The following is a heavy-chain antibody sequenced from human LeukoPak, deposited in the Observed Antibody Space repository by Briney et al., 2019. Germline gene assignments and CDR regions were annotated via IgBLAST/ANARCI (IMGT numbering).Heavy chain of an antibody. Sequence: SLKISCKASGYSFTPLITYWIGWVGQKPEKSLECMGISYPGDCAPSYSPSFEGQVTISVDKSINTAYLQWTSLKASDTAMYYCARGGGVLAWIFSWTVAFDFWGQGTMVTV. CDR3: ARGGGVLAWIFSWTVAFDF. J-gene: IGHJ3*01. CDR2: SYPGDCAP. V-gene: IGHV5-51*01. CDR1: GYSFTPLITYW. D-gene: IGHD3/OR15-3a*01.